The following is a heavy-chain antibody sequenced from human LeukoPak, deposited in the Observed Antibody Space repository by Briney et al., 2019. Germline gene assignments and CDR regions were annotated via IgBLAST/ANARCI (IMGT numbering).Heavy chain of an antibody. CDR1: GFTFSNYA. V-gene: IGHV3-64*01. CDR3: AREEGTVHNAFDI. D-gene: IGHD4-17*01. Sequence: GGSLRLSCAASGFTFSNYAMHWVRQAPGKALRYVSAISSNGADTYYANSVKGRFTISRDNSKNTLYLQVGSLRVEDMAVYYCAREEGTVHNAFDIWGQGTVVTVSS. CDR2: ISSNGADT. J-gene: IGHJ3*02.